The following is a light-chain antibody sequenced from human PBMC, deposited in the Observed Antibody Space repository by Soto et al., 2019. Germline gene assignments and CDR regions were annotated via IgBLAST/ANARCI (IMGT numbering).Light chain of an antibody. CDR1: QSVSSSY. J-gene: IGKJ1*01. Sequence: EIVLTQSPGTLSLSPGERATLSCRASQSVSSSYLAWYQQKPGQAPRLLIYGASSRATGIPDRFRGSGSGTDFTLTIRRLEPEDFAVYSCQQYDNSPWTFGQGTKVDIK. CDR2: GAS. V-gene: IGKV3-20*01. CDR3: QQYDNSPWT.